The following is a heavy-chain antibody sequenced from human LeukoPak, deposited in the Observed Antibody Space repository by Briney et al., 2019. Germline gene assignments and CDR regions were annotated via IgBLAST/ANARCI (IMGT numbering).Heavy chain of an antibody. J-gene: IGHJ4*02. CDR3: AKEGRRYFDY. CDR2: ISYDGSNQ. V-gene: IGHV3-30*18. Sequence: GGSLRLSCTVCGFTFSRYGMHWLRQAPGKGLEWVAGISYDGSNQHYGDSVKGRFTISRDNSKHTLYLQMNSLRGDDTAVYYCAKEGRRYFDYWGQGALVTVSS. CDR1: GFTFSRYG.